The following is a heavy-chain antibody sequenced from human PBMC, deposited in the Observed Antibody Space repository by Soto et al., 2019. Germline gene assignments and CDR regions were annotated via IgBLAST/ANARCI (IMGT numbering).Heavy chain of an antibody. CDR3: ARAWVVRGVRFDP. CDR2: IYHSGST. CDR1: GGSISSGGYS. V-gene: IGHV4-30-2*01. J-gene: IGHJ5*02. Sequence: LSLTCAVSGGSISSGGYSWSWIRQPPGKGLEWIGYIYHSGSTYYNPSLKSRVTISVDRSKNQFSLKLSSVTAADTAVYYCARAWVVRGVRFDPWGQGTLVTVSS. D-gene: IGHD3-10*01.